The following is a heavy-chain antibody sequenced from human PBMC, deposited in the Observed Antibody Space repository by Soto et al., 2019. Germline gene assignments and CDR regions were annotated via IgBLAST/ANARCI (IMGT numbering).Heavy chain of an antibody. CDR1: GFTFSSYS. Sequence: GGSLRLSCAASGFTFSSYSMNWVRQAPGKGLEWVSSISSSSYIYYADSVKGRFTISRDNAKNSLYLQMNSLRAEDTAVYYCASLNWAAAGIDYYYYGMDVWGQGTTVTVSS. D-gene: IGHD6-13*01. J-gene: IGHJ6*02. CDR2: ISSSSYI. V-gene: IGHV3-21*01. CDR3: ASLNWAAAGIDYYYYGMDV.